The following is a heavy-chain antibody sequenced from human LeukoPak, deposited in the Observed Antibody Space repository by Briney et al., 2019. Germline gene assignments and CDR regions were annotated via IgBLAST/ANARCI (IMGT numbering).Heavy chain of an antibody. CDR3: AREAGGQWLVNFDY. CDR1: GFTFSSYS. D-gene: IGHD6-19*01. Sequence: GGSLRLSCAASGFTFSSYSMNWVRQAPGKGLEWVSSISSSSSYMYYADSVKGRFTISRDNAKNSLYLQMNSLRAEDTAVYYCAREAGGQWLVNFDYWGQGTLVTVSS. J-gene: IGHJ4*02. V-gene: IGHV3-21*01. CDR2: ISSSSSYM.